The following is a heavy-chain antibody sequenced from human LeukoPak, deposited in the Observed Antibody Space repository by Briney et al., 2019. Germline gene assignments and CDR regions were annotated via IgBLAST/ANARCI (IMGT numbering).Heavy chain of an antibody. CDR3: AKDGGSRRYYYYYGMDV. Sequence: GRCRRPACAAAAFTFSSSGTHCVRQAPGNLLGWVAFIRNDGSNKYYADCVKGRFTISRDNSKNTLYLQINSLRAEDTAVYYCAKDGGSRRYYYYYGMDVWGQGTTVTVSS. CDR1: AFTFSSSG. J-gene: IGHJ6*02. CDR2: IRNDGSNK. V-gene: IGHV3-30*02. D-gene: IGHD2-2*01.